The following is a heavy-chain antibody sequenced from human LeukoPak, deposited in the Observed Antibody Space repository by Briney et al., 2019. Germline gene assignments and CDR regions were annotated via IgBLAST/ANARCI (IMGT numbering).Heavy chain of an antibody. CDR1: GFTFSSYS. CDR3: ARNSAAIPTFDAFDI. V-gene: IGHV3-48*04. D-gene: IGHD2-21*02. J-gene: IGHJ3*02. Sequence: GGPLRLSCAASGFTFSSYSMNWVRQAPGKGLEWVSYISSSSSTIYYADSVKGRFTISRDNAKNSLYLQMNSLRAEDTAVYYCARNSAAIPTFDAFDIWGQGTMVTVSS. CDR2: ISSSSSTI.